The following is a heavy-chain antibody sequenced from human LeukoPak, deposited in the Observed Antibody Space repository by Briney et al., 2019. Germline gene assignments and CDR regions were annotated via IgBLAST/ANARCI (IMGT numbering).Heavy chain of an antibody. CDR2: INSDGSST. J-gene: IGHJ4*02. CDR1: GFTFSSYW. Sequence: GGSLRLSCAASGFTFSSYWMHWVRQAPGKGLVWVSRINSDGSSTSYADSAKGRFTISRDNAKNTLYLQMNSLRAEDTAVYYCAREWRGASTQRYFDYWGQGTLVTVSS. V-gene: IGHV3-74*01. CDR3: AREWRGASTQRYFDY. D-gene: IGHD1-26*01.